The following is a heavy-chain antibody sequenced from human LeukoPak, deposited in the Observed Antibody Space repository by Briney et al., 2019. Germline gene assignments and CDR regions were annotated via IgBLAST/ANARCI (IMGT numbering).Heavy chain of an antibody. Sequence: GGSLRLSCAASGFTFSSYGMSWVRQAPGKGLEWVSATSDSGGRTFYADSVKGRFTISRDNSKNTLYLQINSLRAEDTAVYYCAKDSYDTSIWGQGTLVTVSA. J-gene: IGHJ4*02. V-gene: IGHV3-23*01. CDR1: GFTFSSYG. D-gene: IGHD3-22*01. CDR3: AKDSYDTSI. CDR2: TSDSGGRT.